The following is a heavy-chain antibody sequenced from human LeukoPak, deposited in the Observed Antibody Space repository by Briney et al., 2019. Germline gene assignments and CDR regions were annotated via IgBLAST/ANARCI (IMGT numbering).Heavy chain of an antibody. J-gene: IGHJ4*02. CDR2: INHSGST. Sequence: SETLSLTCAVYGGSFSGYYWSWIRQPPGKGLEWIGEINHSGSTNYNPSLKSRVTISVDTSKNQFSLKLSSVTAADTAVYYCATSSSGWYFFYWGQGTLVTVSS. CDR1: GGSFSGYY. CDR3: ATSSSGWYFFY. V-gene: IGHV4-34*01. D-gene: IGHD6-19*01.